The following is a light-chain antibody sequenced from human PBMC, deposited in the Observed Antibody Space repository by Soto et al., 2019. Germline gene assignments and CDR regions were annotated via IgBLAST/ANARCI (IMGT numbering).Light chain of an antibody. J-gene: IGKJ1*01. Sequence: DIQMTQSPSSLSASVGDKITITCRASQNIIKSLNWYQQKPGKAPNLLINTASSLQSEVPSRFSGGGSGTDITLTISSLQPEDFATYFCQQNFIKPWTFGQGTKVDI. V-gene: IGKV1-39*01. CDR2: TAS. CDR3: QQNFIKPWT. CDR1: QNIIKS.